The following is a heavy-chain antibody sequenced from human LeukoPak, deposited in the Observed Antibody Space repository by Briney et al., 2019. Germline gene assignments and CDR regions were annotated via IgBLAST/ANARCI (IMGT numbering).Heavy chain of an antibody. J-gene: IGHJ6*03. V-gene: IGHV4-39*01. CDR2: IYYSGST. CDR1: GGSISSSSYY. D-gene: IGHD3-10*01. Sequence: SETLSLTCTVSGGSISSSSYYWGWIRQPPGKGLEWIGSIYYSGSTYDNPSLKSRVTISVDTSKNQFSLKLSSVTAADTAVYYCARRDGGSYYYYYMDVWGKGTTVTVSS. CDR3: ARRDGGSYYYYYMDV.